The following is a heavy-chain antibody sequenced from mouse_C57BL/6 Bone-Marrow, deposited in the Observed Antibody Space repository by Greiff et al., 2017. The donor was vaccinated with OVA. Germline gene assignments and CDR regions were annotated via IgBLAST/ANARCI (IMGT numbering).Heavy chain of an antibody. D-gene: IGHD2-3*01. CDR1: GYTFTSYW. Sequence: QVQLQQPGTELVKPGASVKLSCKASGYTFTSYWMHWVKQRPGQGLEWIGNINPSNGGTNYNEKFKSKATLTVDKSSSTAYMLLSSLTSEDSAVYFCARWWLLRGMDYWGQGTSVTVSS. V-gene: IGHV1-53*01. J-gene: IGHJ4*01. CDR2: INPSNGGT. CDR3: ARWWLLRGMDY.